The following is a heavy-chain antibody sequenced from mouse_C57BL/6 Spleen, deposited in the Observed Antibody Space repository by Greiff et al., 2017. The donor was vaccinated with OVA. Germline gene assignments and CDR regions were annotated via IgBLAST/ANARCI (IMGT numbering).Heavy chain of an antibody. J-gene: IGHJ4*01. D-gene: IGHD2-3*01. CDR2: IYPGSGST. CDR3: ARPPGGYYKDYYAMDY. CDR1: GYTFTSYW. Sequence: VQLQQPGAELVKPGASVKMSCKASGYTFTSYWITWVKQRPGQGLEWIGGIYPGSGSTNYNEKFKGKATLTVDTSSSTVYMHISILTSEDSAFYYCARPPGGYYKDYYAMDYWGQGTSVTVSS. V-gene: IGHV1-55*01.